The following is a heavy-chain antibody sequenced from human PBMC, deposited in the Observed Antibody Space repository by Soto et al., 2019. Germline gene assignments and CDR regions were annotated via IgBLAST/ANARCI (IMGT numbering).Heavy chain of an antibody. CDR3: LDGDYN. Sequence: EVQLVESGGALMQPGWSLRLSCAAAGFTFSDHYMNWVRQAPGKGLEWVSNITRGSILYYADSVKGRFTISRDNAKNLLYLQMNSLRAEDTDVYYVLDGDYNWGQGTLVTVCS. D-gene: IGHD4-17*01. J-gene: IGHJ4*02. V-gene: IGHV3-48*01. CDR2: ITRGSIL. CDR1: GFTFSDHY.